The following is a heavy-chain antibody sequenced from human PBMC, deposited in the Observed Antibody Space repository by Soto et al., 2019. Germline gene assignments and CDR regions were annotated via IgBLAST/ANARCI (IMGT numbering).Heavy chain of an antibody. CDR1: GDSVSSNSGA. CDR2: TYYGSKWYN. Sequence: SQTLSLTCGISGDSVSSNSGAWHWVRQSPSRGLEWLGRTYYGSKWYNDYAISVKSRVTISPDTSKNQFSLQLNSVTPEDTAIYFCVRQNIAGGMDFFDYWGRGTLGTV. J-gene: IGHJ4*02. D-gene: IGHD1-26*01. V-gene: IGHV6-1*01. CDR3: VRQNIAGGMDFFDY.